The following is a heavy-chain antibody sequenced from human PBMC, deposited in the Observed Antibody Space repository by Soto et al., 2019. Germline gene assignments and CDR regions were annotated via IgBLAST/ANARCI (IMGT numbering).Heavy chain of an antibody. J-gene: IGHJ4*02. CDR3: ARDTGGGSSYWGYSFDY. CDR1: GYTFISYG. Sequence: QVQLVQSGAEVKKPGASVKVSCKASGYTFISYGISWVRQAPGQGLEWMGWISAYNGNTNYAQKLQGRVTVTTDTSTSTAYMEWRSLRSADTAVYYCARDTGGGSSYWGYSFDYWGQGPLVTASS. D-gene: IGHD1-26*01. V-gene: IGHV1-18*01. CDR2: ISAYNGNT.